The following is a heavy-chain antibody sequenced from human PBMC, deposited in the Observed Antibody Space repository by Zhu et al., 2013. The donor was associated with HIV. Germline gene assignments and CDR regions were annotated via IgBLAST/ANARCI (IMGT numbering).Heavy chain of an antibody. J-gene: IGHJ4*02. D-gene: IGHD3-10*01. CDR1: GYRFTAYY. V-gene: IGHV1-2*02. Sequence: QSGTEMKRPGASVKVSCKPLGYRFTAYYLHWVRQAPGKGIEWMGYINPKNGDTKLAQTFRDRISVTRDTSINTVYMELSRLTFDDRAIFYCVRGFYSSRTYYGRDYWGQGNPGHRLL. CDR3: VRGFYSSRTYYGRDY. CDR2: INPKNGDT.